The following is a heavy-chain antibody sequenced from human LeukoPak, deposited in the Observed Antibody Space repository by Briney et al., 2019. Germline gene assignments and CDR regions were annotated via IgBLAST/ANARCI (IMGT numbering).Heavy chain of an antibody. V-gene: IGHV4-4*07. CDR3: ARDRDIADYNRLDP. CDR2: IFTSGTI. CDR1: GGSVSDYH. D-gene: IGHD6-13*01. Sequence: SETVTLPCSVSGGSVSDYHWSWIRQPAGKGLEWIGRIFTSGTIHYHPSLRSRVTISVDQSKNQFFLKLTSVTAADTAVYYCARDRDIADYNRLDPWGQGTLVTVSP. J-gene: IGHJ5*02.